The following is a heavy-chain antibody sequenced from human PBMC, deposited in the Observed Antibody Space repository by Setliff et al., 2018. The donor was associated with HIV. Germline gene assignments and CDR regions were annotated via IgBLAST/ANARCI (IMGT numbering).Heavy chain of an antibody. CDR2: IYPDDSKT. V-gene: IGHV5-51*01. J-gene: IGHJ4*02. Sequence: PGESLKISCKGSGYSFSGHWIGRVRQMPGKGLEWMGIIYPDDSKTRYSPSFQGQVTISVDKSINTAYLQRSSLKASDTAMYYCARLVAVPKMEAFDYWGQGTRVTVSA. D-gene: IGHD2-2*01. CDR3: ARLVAVPKMEAFDY. CDR1: GYSFSGHW.